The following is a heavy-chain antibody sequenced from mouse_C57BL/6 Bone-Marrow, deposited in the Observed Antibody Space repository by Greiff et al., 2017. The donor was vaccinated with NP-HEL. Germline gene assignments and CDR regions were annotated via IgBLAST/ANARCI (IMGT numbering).Heavy chain of an antibody. J-gene: IGHJ4*01. CDR2: IYPGSGNT. CDR1: GFSFTSHY. V-gene: IGHV1-66*01. CDR3: ARDYGSLYYYAMDY. Sequence: GFSFTSHYIHWVKQRPGQGLEWIGSIYPGSGNTKYNEKFKGKATLTADTSSSTAYMQLSSLTSEDSAVYYCARDYGSLYYYAMDYWGKGTSVTVSS. D-gene: IGHD1-1*01.